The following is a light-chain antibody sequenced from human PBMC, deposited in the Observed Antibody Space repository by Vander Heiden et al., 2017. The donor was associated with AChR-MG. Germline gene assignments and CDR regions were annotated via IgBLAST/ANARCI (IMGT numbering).Light chain of an antibody. J-gene: IGKJ4*01. CDR2: EAS. Sequence: DIQMTQSPSTLSASVGDRVTIPCRASQSISSWLAWYQQRPGKAPRLLIYEASSLESGVPSRFSGSGSGTDFTLTINSLQPDDFATYYCQQYNSYSLTFGGGTKVEIK. V-gene: IGKV1-5*03. CDR1: QSISSW. CDR3: QQYNSYSLT.